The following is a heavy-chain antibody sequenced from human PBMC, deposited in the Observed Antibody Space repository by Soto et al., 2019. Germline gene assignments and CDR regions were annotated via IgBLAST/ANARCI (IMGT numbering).Heavy chain of an antibody. J-gene: IGHJ4*02. CDR3: AKDRIGAGVRGYCDY. CDR2: ISYDGSNK. Sequence: QVQLAESGGGVVQPGKSLRLSCAGSGFTFSSYGMDWVRQAPGKGLEWVAVISYDGSNKYYADSVKGRFTISRDNSKNTLYMRMSSLGADDTAVYYCAKDRIGAGVRGYCDYWGQGTLVTVSS. D-gene: IGHD3-10*01. CDR1: GFTFSSYG. V-gene: IGHV3-30*18.